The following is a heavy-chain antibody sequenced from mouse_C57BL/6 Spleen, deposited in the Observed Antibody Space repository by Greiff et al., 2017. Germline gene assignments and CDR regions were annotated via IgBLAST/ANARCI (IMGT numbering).Heavy chain of an antibody. Sequence: EVKLMESGGGLVKPGGSLKLSCAASGFTFSDYGMHWVRQAPEKGLEWVAYISSGSSTIYYADTLKGRFTISRDNAKNTLFLQMTSLRSEDTAMYYCARENYGNPSYWYFDVWGTGTTVTVSS. V-gene: IGHV5-17*01. J-gene: IGHJ1*03. CDR1: GFTFSDYG. CDR2: ISSGSSTI. CDR3: ARENYGNPSYWYFDV. D-gene: IGHD2-1*01.